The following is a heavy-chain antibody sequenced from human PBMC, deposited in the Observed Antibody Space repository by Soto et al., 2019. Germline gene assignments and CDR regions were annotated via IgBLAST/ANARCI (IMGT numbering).Heavy chain of an antibody. Sequence: QVQLQESGPGLVQPSGTLSLTCAVSGDSITGDEWWSWVRQPPGKGLEWIGEIHHSGATNYNPSLKSRVTISIDKSKNQFSLQLTSVTAADTAMFYCATQGFYRMGVWGRGTTVTVSS. J-gene: IGHJ6*02. V-gene: IGHV4-4*02. CDR2: IHHSGAT. CDR1: GDSITGDEW. CDR3: ATQGFYRMGV.